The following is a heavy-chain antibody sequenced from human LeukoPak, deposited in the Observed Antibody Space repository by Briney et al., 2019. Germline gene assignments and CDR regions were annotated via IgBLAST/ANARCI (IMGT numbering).Heavy chain of an antibody. Sequence: ASVKVSCKASGGTFSSYAISWVRQAPGQGLEWMGGIIPIFGTANYAQKFQGRVTITTDESTSTAYMELSSLRSEDTAVYYCARAAPLAEGSFNYWGREPRVTAS. CDR1: GGTFSSYA. CDR2: IIPIFGTA. J-gene: IGHJ4*02. CDR3: ARAAPLAEGSFNY. V-gene: IGHV1-69*05. D-gene: IGHD6-19*01.